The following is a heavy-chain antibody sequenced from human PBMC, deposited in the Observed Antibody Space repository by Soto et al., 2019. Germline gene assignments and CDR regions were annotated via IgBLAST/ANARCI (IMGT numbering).Heavy chain of an antibody. CDR2: ISGSGGST. CDR1: GFTFSSYA. J-gene: IGHJ6*02. Sequence: GGSLRLSCAASGFTFSSYAMSWVRQAPGKGLEWVSAISGSGGSTYYADSVKGRFTISRDNSKNTLYLQMNSLRAEDTAVYYCAKDLTQLLWFGEPVAYYYYYGMDVWGQGTTVTVSS. V-gene: IGHV3-23*01. CDR3: AKDLTQLLWFGEPVAYYYYYGMDV. D-gene: IGHD3-10*01.